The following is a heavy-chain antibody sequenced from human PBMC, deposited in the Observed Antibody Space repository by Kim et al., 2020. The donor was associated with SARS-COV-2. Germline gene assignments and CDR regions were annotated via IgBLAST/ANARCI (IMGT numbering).Heavy chain of an antibody. V-gene: IGHV4-34*01. D-gene: IGHD1-7*01. CDR2: INHSGST. J-gene: IGHJ2*01. CDR1: GGSFSGYY. CDR3: ARERNWNYDWYFDL. Sequence: SETLSLTCAVYGGSFSGYYWSWIRQPPGKGLEWIGEINHSGSTNYNPSLKSRVTISVDTSKNQFSLKLSSVTAADTAVYYCARERNWNYDWYFDLWGRGTLVTVSS.